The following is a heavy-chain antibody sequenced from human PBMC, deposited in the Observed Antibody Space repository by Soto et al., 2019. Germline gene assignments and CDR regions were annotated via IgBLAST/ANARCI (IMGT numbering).Heavy chain of an antibody. CDR2: ISSSSSTI. CDR3: ARESAHPLWLERHFDY. J-gene: IGHJ4*02. Sequence: EVQLVESGGGLVQPGGSLRLSCAASGFTFSSYSMNWVRQAPGKGLEWVSYISSSSSTIYYADSVKGRFTISRDNAKNSLYLQMNSLRAEDTAVYYCARESAHPLWLERHFDYWGQGTLVTVSS. CDR1: GFTFSSYS. V-gene: IGHV3-48*01. D-gene: IGHD1-1*01.